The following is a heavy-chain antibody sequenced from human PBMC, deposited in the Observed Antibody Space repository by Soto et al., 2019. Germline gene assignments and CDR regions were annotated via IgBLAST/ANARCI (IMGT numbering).Heavy chain of an antibody. J-gene: IGHJ6*02. CDR1: GGSFSGYY. V-gene: IGHV4-34*01. Sequence: KQSQTLSLTCAVYGGSFSGYYWSWIRQPPGKGLEWIGEINHSGSTNYNPSLKSRVTISVDTSKNQFSLKLSSVTAADTAVYYCARAAYSSSPSDYYYGMDVWGQGTTVTVSS. CDR3: ARAAYSSSPSDYYYGMDV. CDR2: INHSGST. D-gene: IGHD6-13*01.